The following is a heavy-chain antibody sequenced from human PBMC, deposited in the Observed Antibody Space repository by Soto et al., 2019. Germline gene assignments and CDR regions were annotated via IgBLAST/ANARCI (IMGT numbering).Heavy chain of an antibody. J-gene: IGHJ3*02. V-gene: IGHV3-30-3*01. CDR2: ISYDGSNK. CDR3: ARDYAFDI. Sequence: GGSLRLSCAASGFTFSSYAMHWVRQAPGKGLEWVAVISYDGSNKYYADSVKGRFTISRDNSKNTLYLQMNSLRAEDTAVYYCARDYAFDIWGQGTMVTVSS. CDR1: GFTFSSYA.